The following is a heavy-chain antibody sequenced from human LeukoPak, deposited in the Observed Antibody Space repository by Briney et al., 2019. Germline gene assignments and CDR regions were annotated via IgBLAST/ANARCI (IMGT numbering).Heavy chain of an antibody. J-gene: IGHJ4*02. Sequence: GGSLRLSCAASGFTFSSYAMHWVRQAPGKGLEWVAVISYDGSNKYYADSVKGRFTISRDNSKNTLYLQMNSLRAEDTAVYYCARETPYSSGWYFDYWGQGTLVTVSS. CDR2: ISYDGSNK. D-gene: IGHD6-19*01. CDR1: GFTFSSYA. V-gene: IGHV3-30-3*01. CDR3: ARETPYSSGWYFDY.